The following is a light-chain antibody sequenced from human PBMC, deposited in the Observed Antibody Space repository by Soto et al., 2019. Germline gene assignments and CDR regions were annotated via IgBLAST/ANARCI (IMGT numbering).Light chain of an antibody. CDR3: QQYVSSPKT. CDR1: QSVRSNY. J-gene: IGKJ1*01. CDR2: AAS. Sequence: DIVLTQSPGTLSLSPGERATLSCRARQSVRSNYLAWFQQKPGQAPRLLIYAASSRATGIPDRFIGSGSGTDFTLSITGLEPEDFAVYYCQQYVSSPKTFGQGTKVDIK. V-gene: IGKV3-20*01.